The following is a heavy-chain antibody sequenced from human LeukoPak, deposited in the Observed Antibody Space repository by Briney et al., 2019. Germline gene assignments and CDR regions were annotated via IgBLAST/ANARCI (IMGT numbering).Heavy chain of an antibody. J-gene: IGHJ4*02. D-gene: IGHD3-3*01. CDR1: GYTFTGYY. V-gene: IGHV1-2*06. CDR2: INPNSGGT. Sequence: GASVKVSCKASGYTFTGYYMHWVRQAPGQGLEWMGRINPNSGGTNYAQKFQGRVTMTRDTPISTAYMELSRLRSDDTAVYYCAFLEEWSNFDYWGQGTLVTVSS. CDR3: AFLEEWSNFDY.